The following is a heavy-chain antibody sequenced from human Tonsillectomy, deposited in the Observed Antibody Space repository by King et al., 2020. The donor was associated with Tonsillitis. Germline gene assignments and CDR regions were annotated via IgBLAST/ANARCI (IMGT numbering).Heavy chain of an antibody. Sequence: VQLVESGGDLVQPGGSLRLSCAASGFTFSSYAMNWVRQAPGKGLEWVSGLSGGGYSTYYVDSGQGRCTISRDNAKNTLYLQMNSLRAEDSAIFYCAKEHGDSYFENWAREPWSPSPQ. CDR3: AKEHGDSYFEN. J-gene: IGHJ4*02. CDR2: LSGGGYST. CDR1: GFTFSSYA. V-gene: IGHV3-23*04. D-gene: IGHD3-10*01.